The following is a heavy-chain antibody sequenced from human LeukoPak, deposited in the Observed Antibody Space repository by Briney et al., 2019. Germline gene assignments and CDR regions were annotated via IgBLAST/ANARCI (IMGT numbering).Heavy chain of an antibody. CDR2: IKEDGSEK. CDR3: ARGGGYYFDH. D-gene: IGHD5-24*01. J-gene: IGHJ4*02. CDR1: GFTFSSYW. Sequence: GGSLRLSCAASGFTFSSYWMNWVRLAPGKGLEWVANIKEDGSEKYYVDSVEGRFTISRDSAKNSLYLQMNSLRAEDTAVYYCARGGGYYFDHLGQGTLVTVSS. V-gene: IGHV3-7*01.